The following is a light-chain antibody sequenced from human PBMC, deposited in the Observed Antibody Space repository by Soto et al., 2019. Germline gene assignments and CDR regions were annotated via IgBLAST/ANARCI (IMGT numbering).Light chain of an antibody. CDR1: SSNIGAGYD. Sequence: QSVLTQPPSVSGAPGQRVTISCTGSSSNIGAGYDVHWYQQLPGTAPKLLIYGNSNRPSGVPDRFSGSKSGTSASLAITGLQAEDEADYYFQSYDSSLSAAVVFGGGTQLTVL. CDR2: GNS. V-gene: IGLV1-40*01. J-gene: IGLJ2*01. CDR3: QSYDSSLSAAVV.